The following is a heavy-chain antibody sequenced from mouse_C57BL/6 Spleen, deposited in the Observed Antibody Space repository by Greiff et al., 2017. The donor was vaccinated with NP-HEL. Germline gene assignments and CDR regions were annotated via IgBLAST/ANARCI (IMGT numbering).Heavy chain of an antibody. CDR2: IDPNGGGT. CDR1: GNPFTSTW. Sequence: QVQLQQPGAELVKPGAPWNRSGRASGNPFTSTWRPGVKQRPGRGLGWIGRIDPNGGGTKYNEKFKSKATLTVDKPSSTAYMQLSSLTSEDSAVYYCARGKDYYYAMDYWGQGTSVTVSS. CDR3: ARGKDYYYAMDY. V-gene: IGHV1-72*01. J-gene: IGHJ4*01.